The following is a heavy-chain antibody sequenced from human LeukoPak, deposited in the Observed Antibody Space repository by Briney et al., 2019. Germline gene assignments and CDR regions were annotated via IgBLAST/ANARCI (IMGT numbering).Heavy chain of an antibody. D-gene: IGHD1-26*01. CDR2: INPNSGGT. J-gene: IGHJ4*02. CDR1: GYTFTGYY. V-gene: IGHV1-2*06. CDR3: ARERIVGATADY. Sequence: ASVKVSCKASGYTFTGYYMRWVRQAPGQGLEWMGRINPNSGGTNYAQKFQGRVTMTRDTSISTAYMELSRLRSDDTAVYYCARERIVGATADYWGQGTLVTVSS.